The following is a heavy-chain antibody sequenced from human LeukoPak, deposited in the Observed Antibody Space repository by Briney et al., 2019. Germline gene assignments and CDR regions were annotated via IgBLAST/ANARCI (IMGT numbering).Heavy chain of an antibody. D-gene: IGHD5-24*01. CDR1: GGSFSGYY. Sequence: PSETLSLTCAVYGGSFSGYYWSWIRQPPGKGLEWIGEINHSGSTNYNPSLNSRVTISVDTSKNQFSLKLSSVTAADTAVYYCARGHRGYNRSYYFDYWGQGTLVTVSS. CDR2: INHSGST. V-gene: IGHV4-34*01. CDR3: ARGHRGYNRSYYFDY. J-gene: IGHJ4*02.